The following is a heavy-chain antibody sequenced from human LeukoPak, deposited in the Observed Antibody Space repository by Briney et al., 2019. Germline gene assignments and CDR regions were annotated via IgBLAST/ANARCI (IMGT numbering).Heavy chain of an antibody. CDR2: IRYDGSDK. D-gene: IGHD1-1*01. V-gene: IGHV3-30*02. Sequence: PGGSLRLSCAASAFVSSYFAFHWVRQAPGKGLDWVAYIRYDGSDKYYADSVKGRFTISRDDSKNTLFLQMNSLRDEATAVYYCVRSRGRGWNDLYFDVWGQGSLITVSS. CDR3: VRSRGRGWNDLYFDV. CDR1: AFVSSYFA. J-gene: IGHJ4*02.